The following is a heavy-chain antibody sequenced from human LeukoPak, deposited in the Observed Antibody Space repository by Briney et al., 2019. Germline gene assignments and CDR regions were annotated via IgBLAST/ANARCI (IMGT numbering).Heavy chain of an antibody. J-gene: IGHJ5*02. V-gene: IGHV4-39*07. Sequence: SETLSLTCSVSGGSISSSSYYWGWIRQPPGKGLEWIGSIYFSGSTYYNPSLKSRVTISVDTSKNQFSLKLSSVTAADTAVYFCAKEEGITIFGVVLSWGQGTLVTVSS. CDR1: GGSISSSSYY. CDR3: AKEEGITIFGVVLS. CDR2: IYFSGST. D-gene: IGHD3-3*01.